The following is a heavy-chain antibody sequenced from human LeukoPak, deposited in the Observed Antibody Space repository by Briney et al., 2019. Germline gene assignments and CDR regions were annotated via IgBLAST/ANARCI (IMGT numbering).Heavy chain of an antibody. CDR3: ARRVTFSRPYYYGSGSYTTPYNWFDP. J-gene: IGHJ5*02. D-gene: IGHD3-10*01. V-gene: IGHV4-4*09. CDR1: GGSISSYY. Sequence: SETLSLTCTVSGGSISSYYWSWIRQPPGKGLEWIGYIYTSGSTKYNPSLKSRVTISVDTSKNQFSLKLSSVTAADTAVYYCARRVTFSRPYYYGSGSYTTPYNWFDPWGQGTLVTVSS. CDR2: IYTSGST.